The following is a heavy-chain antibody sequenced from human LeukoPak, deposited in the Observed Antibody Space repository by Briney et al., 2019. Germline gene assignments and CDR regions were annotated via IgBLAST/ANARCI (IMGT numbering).Heavy chain of an antibody. D-gene: IGHD3-16*02. CDR3: ARRRNRSSAGFDY. V-gene: IGHV4-59*08. Sequence: PSETLSLTCSVSGGSIISYYWTWIRQPPGKGLEWIGYIYYSGNTNYNPSLKSRVTISVDTSKNQFSLTMSSVTAADTAVYYCARRRNRSSAGFDYWGQVTDVTVSS. CDR2: IYYSGNT. CDR1: GGSIISYY. J-gene: IGHJ4*02.